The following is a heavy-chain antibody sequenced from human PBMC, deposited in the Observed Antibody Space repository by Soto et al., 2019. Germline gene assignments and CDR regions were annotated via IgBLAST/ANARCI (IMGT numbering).Heavy chain of an antibody. CDR2: ISYDGSNK. V-gene: IGHV3-30*18. D-gene: IGHD3-3*01. CDR1: GFTFSIYG. Sequence: VGSLRLSCAASGFTFSIYGMHRVRQAPGKGLEWVAVISYDGSNKYCADSVKGRCTISRYNSKDTLYLQMNSLRAEDTAVYYCAKDLGDFWSGHYGMDVWGQGTTVTVSS. CDR3: AKDLGDFWSGHYGMDV. J-gene: IGHJ6*02.